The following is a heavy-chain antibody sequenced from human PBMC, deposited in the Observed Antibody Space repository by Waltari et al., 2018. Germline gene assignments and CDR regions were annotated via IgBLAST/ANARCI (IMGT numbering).Heavy chain of an antibody. CDR3: AREWAQGSVGAFDI. J-gene: IGHJ3*02. Sequence: QVQLQESGPGLVKPSATLSLTCTVSGYSTSSGYYRGWIRTPPGKGLDWIGSIYHCGSTYYNPSLKSRVTISVDTSKNQFSLKLSSVTAADTAVYYCAREWAQGSVGAFDIWGQGTMVTVSS. V-gene: IGHV4-38-2*02. D-gene: IGHD3-10*01. CDR1: GYSTSSGYY. CDR2: IYHCGST.